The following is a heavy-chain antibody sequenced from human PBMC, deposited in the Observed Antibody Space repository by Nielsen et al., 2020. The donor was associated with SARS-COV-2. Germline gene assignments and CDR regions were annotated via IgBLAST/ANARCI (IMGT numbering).Heavy chain of an antibody. D-gene: IGHD6-19*01. J-gene: IGHJ5*02. Sequence: SGPTLVKPTETLTLTCSVSGFSLSNSRVGVSWIRQPPGKALEWLADIFSNDEKTYNTSLKNRLTISKDTSKNQVVLIMTNLDPVDTGTYYCARMHLPVAASTHVPWFDPWGQGALVTVSS. CDR3: ARMHLPVAASTHVPWFDP. V-gene: IGHV2-26*01. CDR2: IFSNDEK. CDR1: GFSLSNSRVG.